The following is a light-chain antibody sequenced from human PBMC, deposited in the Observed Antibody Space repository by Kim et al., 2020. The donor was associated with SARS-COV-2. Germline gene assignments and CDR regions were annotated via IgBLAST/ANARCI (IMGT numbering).Light chain of an antibody. J-gene: IGKJ4*01. Sequence: VSPGERATRSGRASQSVSSDLAWYQQKPGQAPRLLIYDASTRATGIPARVSGSGSGTEFTLTISSLQSEDFAVYYCQQYNKWPLTFGGGTKVDIK. CDR3: QQYNKWPLT. V-gene: IGKV3-15*01. CDR2: DAS. CDR1: QSVSSD.